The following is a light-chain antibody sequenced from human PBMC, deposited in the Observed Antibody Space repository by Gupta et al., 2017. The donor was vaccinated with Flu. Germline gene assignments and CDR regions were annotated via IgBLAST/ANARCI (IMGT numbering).Light chain of an antibody. V-gene: IGKV1-27*01. J-gene: IGKJ3*01. Sequence: SSLSASVGDRVTISCRASHDISNSLVWYQHKPGKVPNLLIYAASTLQSGVSSRFSGSGYGTDFTLTISSLQPEDVATYYCQKYNTAPPFTFGPGTKVDIK. CDR2: AAS. CDR1: HDISNS. CDR3: QKYNTAPPFT.